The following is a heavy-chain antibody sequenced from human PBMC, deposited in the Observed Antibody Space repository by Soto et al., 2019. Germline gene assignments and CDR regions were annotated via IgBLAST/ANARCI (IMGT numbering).Heavy chain of an antibody. J-gene: IGHJ6*02. V-gene: IGHV4-59*08. CDR2: VHHSWGS. Sequence: QVQLQESGPGLVKPSETLSLSCTVSGGSISSYYWSWFRQSPGKRMEWIGYVHHSWGSSYNPSLQSRGAISLDTSNSQSSLTVTSVTATAPSVYYCARQGFGPLHGLVDVWGQGTTVTVSS. D-gene: IGHD3-10*01. CDR1: GGSISSYY. CDR3: ARQGFGPLHGLVDV.